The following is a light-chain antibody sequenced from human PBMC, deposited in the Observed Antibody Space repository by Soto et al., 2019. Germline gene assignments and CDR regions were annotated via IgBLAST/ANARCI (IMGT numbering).Light chain of an antibody. J-gene: IGKJ1*01. CDR2: TAS. CDR3: QQYSAYWT. Sequence: DIQMAQSPSTLSASVGDRVTIPCRASQSINAWLAWYQQKPGKAPKLLIHTASTLEDGVPSRFSGSGSGTEFTLTISSLQPDDFATYYCQQYSAYWTFGQGTKVEI. V-gene: IGKV1-5*03. CDR1: QSINAW.